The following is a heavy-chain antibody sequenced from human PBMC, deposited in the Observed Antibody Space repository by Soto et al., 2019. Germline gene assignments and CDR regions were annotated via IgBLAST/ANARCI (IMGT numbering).Heavy chain of an antibody. CDR1: GFTFTSSA. J-gene: IGHJ6*02. Sequence: QMQLVQSGPEVKKPGTSVKVSCKASGFTFTSSAMQWVRQARGQRLEWIGWIVVGSGNTNYAPKSQERVTITRDTSTSTADMDLSSLRTEDTAVYYCAAEGTATTGIDVWGQGTTVTV. CDR3: AAEGTATTGIDV. V-gene: IGHV1-58*02. D-gene: IGHD4-17*01. CDR2: IVVGSGNT.